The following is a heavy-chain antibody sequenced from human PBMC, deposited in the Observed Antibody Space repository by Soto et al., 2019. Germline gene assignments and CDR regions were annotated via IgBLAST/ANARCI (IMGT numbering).Heavy chain of an antibody. V-gene: IGHV3-21*01. CDR2: ISSSSSYI. Sequence: GGSLRLSCAASGFTFSSYSMNWVRQAPGKGLEWVSSISSSSSYIYYADSVKGRFTISRDNAKNSLYLQMNSLRAEDTAVYYCARDSYSYGPRVLQHWGQGTLVTVSS. D-gene: IGHD5-18*01. CDR1: GFTFSSYS. CDR3: ARDSYSYGPRVLQH. J-gene: IGHJ1*01.